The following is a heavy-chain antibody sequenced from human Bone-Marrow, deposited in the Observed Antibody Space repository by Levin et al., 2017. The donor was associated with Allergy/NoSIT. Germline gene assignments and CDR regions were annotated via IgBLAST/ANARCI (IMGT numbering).Heavy chain of an antibody. D-gene: IGHD1-20*01. Sequence: SVKVSCKASGGTFSSYAISWVRQAPGQGLEWMGGIIPIFGTANYAQKFQGRVTITADESTSTAYMELSSLRSEDTAVYYCARPRALYNWNDDRYYYYYGMDVWGQGTTVTVSS. CDR3: ARPRALYNWNDDRYYYYYGMDV. CDR2: IIPIFGTA. J-gene: IGHJ6*02. CDR1: GGTFSSYA. V-gene: IGHV1-69*13.